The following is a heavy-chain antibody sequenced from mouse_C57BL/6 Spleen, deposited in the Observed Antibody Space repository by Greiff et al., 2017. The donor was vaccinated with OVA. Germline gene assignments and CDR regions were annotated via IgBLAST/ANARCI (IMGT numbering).Heavy chain of an antibody. CDR1: GYTFTSYW. D-gene: IGHD1-1*01. CDR2: IHPNSGST. CDR3: ARSDYYGSSYDAMDY. Sequence: VQLQQPGAELVKPGASVKLSCKASGYTFTSYWMHWVKQRPGQGLEWIGMIHPNSGSTNYNEKFKSKATLTVDKSSSTAYMQLSSLTSEDSAVYYCARSDYYGSSYDAMDYWGQGTSVTVSS. V-gene: IGHV1-64*01. J-gene: IGHJ4*01.